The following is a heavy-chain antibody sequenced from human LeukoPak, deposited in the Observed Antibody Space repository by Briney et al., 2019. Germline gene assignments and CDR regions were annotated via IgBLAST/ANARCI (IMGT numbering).Heavy chain of an antibody. CDR1: GYSFTSYW. CDR3: ARHGEGGYSYGLPLY. Sequence: GESLKISRKGSGYSFTSYWIGWVRQMPGKGLEWMGIIYPGDSDTRYSPSFQGQVTISADKSISTAYLQWSSLKASDTAMYYCARHGEGGYSYGLPLYWGQGTLVTVSS. V-gene: IGHV5-51*01. D-gene: IGHD5-18*01. J-gene: IGHJ4*02. CDR2: IYPGDSDT.